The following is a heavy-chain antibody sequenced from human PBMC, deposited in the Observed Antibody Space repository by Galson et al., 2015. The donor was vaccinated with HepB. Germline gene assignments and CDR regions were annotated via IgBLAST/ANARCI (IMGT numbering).Heavy chain of an antibody. CDR1: GYTFTAYG. J-gene: IGHJ4*02. Sequence: SVKVSCKASGYTFTAYGITWVRQTPGQGLEWMGWISPYDGHKKYVDKPQGRVIMTTDTSTTTAYIELRNLRSNDTAVYYCARGVAVYTWYFFEFWGQGALVTVSS. D-gene: IGHD6-19*01. V-gene: IGHV1-18*01. CDR3: ARGVAVYTWYFFEF. CDR2: ISPYDGHK.